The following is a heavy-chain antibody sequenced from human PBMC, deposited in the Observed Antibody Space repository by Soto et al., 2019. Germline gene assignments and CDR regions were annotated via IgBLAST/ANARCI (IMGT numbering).Heavy chain of an antibody. D-gene: IGHD3-10*01. CDR2: IYYTGST. CDR3: AKSNSGSYSFDY. Sequence: SETLSLTCAVSGGSISSSSYYWAWVRQPPGKGLEWIANIYYTGSTYYNPSLGGRVTISIDTSKDQFSLKLGSVTAADTAVYYCAKSNSGSYSFDYWGQGTLVTVSS. V-gene: IGHV4-39*01. J-gene: IGHJ4*02. CDR1: GGSISSSSYY.